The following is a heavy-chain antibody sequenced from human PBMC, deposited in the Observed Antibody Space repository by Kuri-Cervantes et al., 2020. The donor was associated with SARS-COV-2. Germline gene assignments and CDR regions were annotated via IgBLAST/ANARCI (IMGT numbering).Heavy chain of an antibody. CDR2: INPSGGST. CDR1: GYTFTNYY. J-gene: IGHJ4*02. D-gene: IGHD3-3*01. CDR3: ARAVIDFWSDGRSGFSQSGLDY. Sequence: ASVKVSCKASGYTFTNYYIHWVRQAPGHGLEWMGVINPSGGSTSYAQKFQGRVTMTRDTSTTTVYMELRSLRSEDTAVYYCARAVIDFWSDGRSGFSQSGLDYWGQGTQVTVSS. V-gene: IGHV1-46*01.